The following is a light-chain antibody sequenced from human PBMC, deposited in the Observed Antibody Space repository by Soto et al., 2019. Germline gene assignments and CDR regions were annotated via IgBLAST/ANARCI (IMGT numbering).Light chain of an antibody. CDR3: VLYMGGGIRV. CDR2: STN. Sequence: QTVVTQEPSFSVSPGGTVTLTCGLTSGSVSTSSYPSWYQQTPGQAPRTLIYSTNTRSSGVPDRFSGSILGNKAAPTITGAQADDESDYYCVLYMGGGIRVFGGGTQLTVL. J-gene: IGLJ7*01. CDR1: SGSVSTSSY. V-gene: IGLV8-61*01.